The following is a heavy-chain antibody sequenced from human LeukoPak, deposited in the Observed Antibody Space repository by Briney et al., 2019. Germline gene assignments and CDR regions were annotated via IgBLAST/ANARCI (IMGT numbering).Heavy chain of an antibody. V-gene: IGHV1-24*01. CDR3: ARGRVRYYDYVWGSYRYLDFDY. D-gene: IGHD3-16*02. Sequence: AAVKVSCKVSGYSLSELAMHWMRQAPGKGLEWMGGFDPEDGKTIYAQKFQGRITMTEDTSTDMAYMELRSLRSEDTAVYYCARGRVRYYDYVWGSYRYLDFDYWGQGTLVTVSS. J-gene: IGHJ4*02. CDR2: FDPEDGKT. CDR1: GYSLSELA.